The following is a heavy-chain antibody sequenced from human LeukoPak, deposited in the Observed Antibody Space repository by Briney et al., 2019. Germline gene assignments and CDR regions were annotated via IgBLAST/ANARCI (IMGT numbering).Heavy chain of an antibody. CDR1: GFTFSSYS. J-gene: IGHJ4*02. D-gene: IGHD4-17*01. Sequence: KTGGSLRLSCAASGFTFSSYSMNWVRQAPGKGLEWVSSISSSSSYIYYADSVKGRFTISRDNGKNTLYLQMNSLRAEDTAVYYCARPDYGASGDYWGQGTLVTVSS. CDR2: ISSSSSYI. CDR3: ARPDYGASGDY. V-gene: IGHV3-21*01.